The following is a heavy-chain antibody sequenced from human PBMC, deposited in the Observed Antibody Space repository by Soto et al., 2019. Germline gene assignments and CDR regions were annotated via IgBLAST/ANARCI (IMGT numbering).Heavy chain of an antibody. J-gene: IGHJ4*02. CDR1: WDRVSKNSAA. CDR2: TYYRSKWNN. V-gene: IGHV6-1*01. D-gene: IGHD6-13*01. Sequence: SQTLSHPCDISWDRVSKNSAAWNWVRQSPSRGLEWLGRTYYRSKWNNDYAVSVKRRITINPDTSKNQFSLQLNSVTPEDTAVYYCAREGGDSSCWYFDYWGQGTLVTVSS. CDR3: AREGGDSSCWYFDY.